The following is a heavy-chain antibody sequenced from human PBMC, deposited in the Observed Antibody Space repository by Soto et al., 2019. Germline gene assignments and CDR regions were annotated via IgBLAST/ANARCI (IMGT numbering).Heavy chain of an antibody. Sequence: ASVKVSCKASGYTFTSYGIGWVRQAPGQRPEYMGWITVSNGNAYYGQSFQDRVTMTVDTSTTTAYMELRNLIPADTAVYYCGRWLQFRPLDYWGQGTMVTVSS. D-gene: IGHD5-12*01. V-gene: IGHV1-18*01. CDR2: ITVSNGNA. J-gene: IGHJ4*02. CDR3: GRWLQFRPLDY. CDR1: GYTFTSYG.